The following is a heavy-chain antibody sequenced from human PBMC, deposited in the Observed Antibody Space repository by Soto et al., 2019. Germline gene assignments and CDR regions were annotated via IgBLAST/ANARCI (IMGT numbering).Heavy chain of an antibody. J-gene: IGHJ4*02. CDR2: INHSGST. D-gene: IGHD6-19*01. Sequence: QVQLQQWGAGLLKPSETLSLTCAVSGGSFSAYFWNWIRQPPGKGLLWIGEINHSGSTNYNPSLKSRVTISVDTSKNHFSLKLSSVTAADTAVYYCARGQRIAVAGTDFDYWGQGTLVTVSS. CDR3: ARGQRIAVAGTDFDY. CDR1: GGSFSAYF. V-gene: IGHV4-34*01.